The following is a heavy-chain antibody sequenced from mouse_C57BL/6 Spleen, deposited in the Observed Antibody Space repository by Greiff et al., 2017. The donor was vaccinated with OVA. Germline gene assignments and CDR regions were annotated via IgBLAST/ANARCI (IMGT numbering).Heavy chain of an antibody. V-gene: IGHV5-4*01. CDR3: ARDLEYYYAMDY. CDR2: ISDGGSYT. D-gene: IGHD5-1*01. CDR1: GFTFSSYA. J-gene: IGHJ4*01. Sequence: EVQLVESGGGLVKPGGSLKLSCAASGFTFSSYAMSWVRQTPEKRLEWVATISDGGSYTYYPDNVKGRFTISRDNAKNNLYLQMSHLKSEDTAMYYCARDLEYYYAMDYWGQGTSVTVSS.